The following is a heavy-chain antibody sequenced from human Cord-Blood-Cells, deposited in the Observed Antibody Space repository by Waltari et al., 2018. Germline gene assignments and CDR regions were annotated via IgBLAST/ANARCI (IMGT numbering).Heavy chain of an antibody. D-gene: IGHD1-26*01. CDR1: GGSFSGYY. V-gene: IGHV4-34*01. CDR3: ASEVGDIDY. J-gene: IGHJ4*02. Sequence: QVQLQQWGAGLLKPSETLSLTCAVYGGSFSGYYWSWIRQPPGKGLEWIGEINHSGSTNYSPSRKSRVTISVDTSKNQFSLKLSSVTAADTAVYYCASEVGDIDYWGQGTLVTVSS. CDR2: INHSGST.